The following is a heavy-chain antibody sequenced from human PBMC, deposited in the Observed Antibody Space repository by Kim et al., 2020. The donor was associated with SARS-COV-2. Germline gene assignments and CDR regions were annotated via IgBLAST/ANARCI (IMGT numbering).Heavy chain of an antibody. V-gene: IGHV4-30-2*04. D-gene: IGHD6-19*01. Sequence: PSFNSRVILSTDTSKNQFSLKLTSVTAADTALYYCARGGAYSSAWLSNFDAWGQGSLVTVSS. J-gene: IGHJ5*02. CDR3: ARGGAYSSAWLSNFDA.